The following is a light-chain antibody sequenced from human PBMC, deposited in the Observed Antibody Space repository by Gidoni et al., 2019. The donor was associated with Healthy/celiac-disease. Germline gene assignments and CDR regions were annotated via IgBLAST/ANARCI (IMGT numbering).Light chain of an antibody. Sequence: QPVLTQPPSASASLGASVTLTCTLSSGDSNYKVDWYQQRPGKGTRFVMRVGTGGIVGSKGDGIPDRFSVLGSGMNRYLTIKNIQEEDESDYHCGADHGSGSNFVYVFGTGTKVTVL. CDR3: GADHGSGSNFVYV. V-gene: IGLV9-49*01. CDR2: VGTGGIVG. J-gene: IGLJ1*01. CDR1: SGDSNYK.